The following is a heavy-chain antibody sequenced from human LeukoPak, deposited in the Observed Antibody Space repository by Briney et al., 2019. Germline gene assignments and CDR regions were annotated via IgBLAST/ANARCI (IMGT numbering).Heavy chain of an antibody. J-gene: IGHJ3*01. D-gene: IGHD1-26*01. CDR1: GFTVSNNY. V-gene: IGHV3-53*05. CDR2: VYGGGST. CDR3: AKANPLIVGARAGGPINF. Sequence: GGSLRLSCAASGFTVSNNYMSWVRQAPREGVEWVSVVYGGGSTYYADSVKGRFTISRDNSKNTLYLQMNSLRTEDTAVYYCAKANPLIVGARAGGPINFWGQGTMVTVSS.